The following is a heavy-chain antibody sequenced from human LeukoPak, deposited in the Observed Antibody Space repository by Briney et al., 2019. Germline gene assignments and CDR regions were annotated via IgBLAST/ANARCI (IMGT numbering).Heavy chain of an antibody. V-gene: IGHV3-30*18. Sequence: GGSLRLSCAASGFTFSSYGMHWVRQAPGKGLEWVAVISYDGSNKYYADSVKGRFTISRDNSKNTLYLQMNSLRAEDTAVYYCAKDRKDYDILTGHYHRFDYWGQGTLVTVSS. D-gene: IGHD3-9*01. CDR1: GFTFSSYG. J-gene: IGHJ4*02. CDR2: ISYDGSNK. CDR3: AKDRKDYDILTGHYHRFDY.